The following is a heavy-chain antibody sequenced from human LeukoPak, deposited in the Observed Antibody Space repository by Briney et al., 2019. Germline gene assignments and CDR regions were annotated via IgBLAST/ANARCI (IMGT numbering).Heavy chain of an antibody. CDR1: GYTFTSYY. J-gene: IGHJ6*03. CDR3: ARAQRGEAYYYYMDV. D-gene: IGHD2-21*01. Sequence: ASVKVSCKASGYTFTSYYMHWVRQAPGQGLEWMGIINPSGGSTSYAQKFQGRVTMTRDTSTSTVYMELSSLRSEDTAVNYCARAQRGEAYYYYMDVWGKGTTVTISS. V-gene: IGHV1-46*01. CDR2: INPSGGST.